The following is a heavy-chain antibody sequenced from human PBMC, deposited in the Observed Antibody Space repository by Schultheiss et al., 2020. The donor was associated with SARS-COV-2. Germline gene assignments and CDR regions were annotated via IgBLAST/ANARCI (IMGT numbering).Heavy chain of an antibody. V-gene: IGHV4-4*07. J-gene: IGHJ4*02. D-gene: IGHD3-3*01. CDR2: IYTSGST. Sequence: SETLSLTCTVSGGSISSYYWSWIRQPPGKGLEWIGRIYTSGSTNYNPSLKSRVTMSVDTSKNQFSLKLSSVTAADTAVYYCAREGNYDFWSGYYGSNYFDYWGQGTLVTVSS. CDR3: AREGNYDFWSGYYGSNYFDY. CDR1: GGSISSYY.